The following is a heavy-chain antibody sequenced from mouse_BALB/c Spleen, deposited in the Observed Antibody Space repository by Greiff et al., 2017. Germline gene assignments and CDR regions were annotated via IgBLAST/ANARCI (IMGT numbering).Heavy chain of an antibody. D-gene: IGHD2-3*01. CDR2: ISYSGST. CDR3: ARWLLGDYYAMDY. CDR1: GYSITSDYA. Sequence: EVKLVESGPGLVKPSQSLSLTCTVTGYSITSDYAWNWIRQFPGNKLEWMGYISYSGSTSYNPSLKSRISITRDTSKNQFFLQLNSVTTEDTATYYCARWLLGDYYAMDYWGQGTSVTVSS. J-gene: IGHJ4*01. V-gene: IGHV3-2*02.